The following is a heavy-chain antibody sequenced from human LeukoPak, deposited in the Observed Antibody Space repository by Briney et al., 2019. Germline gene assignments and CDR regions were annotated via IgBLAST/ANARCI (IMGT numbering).Heavy chain of an antibody. V-gene: IGHV3-74*01. Sequence: PGGSLRLSCAASGXTFSRYWMNWVRQAPGKGRAWVSRINSDGSTTRYADSVKGRFTISRDNAKNTMYLQMNSLRAEDTAVYYCARENFYGMDVWGQGTTVTVSS. CDR3: ARENFYGMDV. CDR1: GXTFSRYW. CDR2: INSDGSTT. J-gene: IGHJ6*02.